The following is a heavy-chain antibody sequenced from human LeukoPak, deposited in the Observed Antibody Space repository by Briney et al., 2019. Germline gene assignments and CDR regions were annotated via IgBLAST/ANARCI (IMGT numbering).Heavy chain of an antibody. CDR3: ARDSLKNGYNYDYFDY. CDR1: GFTFSFYG. V-gene: IGHV3-30*03. CDR2: ISYDGSNE. D-gene: IGHD5-24*01. J-gene: IGHJ4*02. Sequence: PGGSLRLSCAASGFTFSFYGMHWVRQAPGKGLEWVAVISYDGSNEYYVDSVKGRFTISRDNSKNILYLQMNSLTAEDTAVYYCARDSLKNGYNYDYFDYWGQGTLVTVSS.